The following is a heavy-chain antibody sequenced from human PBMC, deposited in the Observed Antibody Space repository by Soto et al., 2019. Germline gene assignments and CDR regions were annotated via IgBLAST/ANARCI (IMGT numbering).Heavy chain of an antibody. J-gene: IGHJ4*02. CDR2: ISYDGSNK. D-gene: IGHD6-19*01. Sequence: GGSLRLSCAASGFTFSSYGMHWVRQAPGKGLEWVAVISYDGSNKYYADSVKGRFTISRDNSKNTLYLQMNSLRAEDTAVYYCAKDREDETVAGLCFDYWGQGTLVTVSS. CDR3: AKDREDETVAGLCFDY. CDR1: GFTFSSYG. V-gene: IGHV3-30*18.